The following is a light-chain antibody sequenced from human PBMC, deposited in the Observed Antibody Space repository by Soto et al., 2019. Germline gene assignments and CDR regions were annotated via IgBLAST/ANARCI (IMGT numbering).Light chain of an antibody. CDR1: SXDVGGYTY. Sequence: QSALTQPASVSGSPGQSITIYCTGTSXDVGGYTYVSWYQQHPGRAPKLMIYEVSNRPSGVSNRFSGSKSGNTASLTISGLQAEDEADYYCSSYTTRNTVLFGGGTKVTVL. CDR2: EVS. CDR3: SSYTTRNTVL. J-gene: IGLJ2*01. V-gene: IGLV2-14*01.